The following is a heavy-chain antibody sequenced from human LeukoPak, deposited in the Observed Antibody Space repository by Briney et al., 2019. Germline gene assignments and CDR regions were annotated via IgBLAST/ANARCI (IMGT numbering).Heavy chain of an antibody. V-gene: IGHV4-30-4*01. CDR3: ARDRRSSGWSGFDY. J-gene: IGHJ4*02. D-gene: IGHD6-19*01. Sequence: SETLSLTCTVSGGSISSGDYYWSWIRQPPGKGLEWIGYIYYSGSTYYNPSLKSRVTISVDTSKNQFSLKLSSVTAADTAVYYCARDRRSSGWSGFDYWGQGTLVTVSS. CDR2: IYYSGST. CDR1: GGSISSGDYY.